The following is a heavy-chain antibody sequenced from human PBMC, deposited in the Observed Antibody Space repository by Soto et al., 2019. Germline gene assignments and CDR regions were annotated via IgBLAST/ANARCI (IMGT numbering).Heavy chain of an antibody. V-gene: IGHV3-23*01. CDR2: ISGSGGST. CDR1: GFTFSSYA. D-gene: IGHD4-17*01. CDR3: ARVRWRYGGYFDY. Sequence: EVQLLESGGGLVQPGGSLRLSCAASGFTFSSYAMSWVRQAPGKGLEWVSAISGSGGSTYYADSVKGRFTLSRDNSKNTQYLQMNSRRAEDTAVYYCARVRWRYGGYFDYWGQGTLVTVSS. J-gene: IGHJ4*02.